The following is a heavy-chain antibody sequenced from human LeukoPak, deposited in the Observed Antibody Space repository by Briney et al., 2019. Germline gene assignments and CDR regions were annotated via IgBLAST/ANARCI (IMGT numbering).Heavy chain of an antibody. V-gene: IGHV4-39*01. Sequence: SETLSLTCTVSGGSISSSSYYWGWIRQPPGKGLEWIGSIYYSGSTYYNPSLKSRVTISVDTSKNQFSLKLSSVTAADTAVYYCVRSREKMGLVLNWFDPWGQGTLVTVSS. CDR3: VRSREKMGLVLNWFDP. CDR1: GGSISSSSYY. J-gene: IGHJ5*02. CDR2: IYYSGST. D-gene: IGHD6-6*01.